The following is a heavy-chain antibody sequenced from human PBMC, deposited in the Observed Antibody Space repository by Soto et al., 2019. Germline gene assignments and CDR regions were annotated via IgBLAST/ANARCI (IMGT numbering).Heavy chain of an antibody. Sequence: GGSRTLSSAVAGATLSRSEIHWGRQAPGKGLDWISYISKSSSVIYYAVSVKGGFTISTDNTKNFMYLQMNRLRADDTAVYFCASVNLRFPYGLDVWGQGTTVTVSS. J-gene: IGHJ6*02. CDR2: ISKSSSVI. CDR1: GATLSRSE. V-gene: IGHV3-48*03. CDR3: ASVNLRFPYGLDV. D-gene: IGHD3-3*01.